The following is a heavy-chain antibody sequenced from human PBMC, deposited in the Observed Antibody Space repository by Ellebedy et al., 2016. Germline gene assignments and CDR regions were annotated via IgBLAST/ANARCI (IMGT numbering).Heavy chain of an antibody. CDR1: GFTFSNYF. V-gene: IGHV3-23*01. CDR2: ISGGGDNT. CDR3: RQGHYANY. J-gene: IGHJ4*02. D-gene: IGHD4-17*01. Sequence: GESLKISXATSGFTFSNYFMTWIRQAPGKGLEWVATISGGGDNTFFADSVKGRFTISRDNSKNTLYLQMNNLRVDDTALYYCRQGHYANYWGQGTLVTVSS.